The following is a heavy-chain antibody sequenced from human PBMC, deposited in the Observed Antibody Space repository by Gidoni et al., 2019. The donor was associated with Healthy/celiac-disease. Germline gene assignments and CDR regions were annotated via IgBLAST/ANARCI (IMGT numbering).Heavy chain of an antibody. CDR1: GGSISSSSYY. J-gene: IGHJ4*02. CDR3: ARHTDILTGYYFDY. D-gene: IGHD3-9*01. CDR2: IYYSGST. V-gene: IGHV4-39*01. Sequence: QLQLQESGPGLVKPSETLSLTCTVSGGSISSSSYYWGWIRQPPGKGLEWIGSIYYSGSTYYNPSLKSRVTISVDTSKNQFSLKLSSVTAADTAVYYCARHTDILTGYYFDYWGQGTLVTVSS.